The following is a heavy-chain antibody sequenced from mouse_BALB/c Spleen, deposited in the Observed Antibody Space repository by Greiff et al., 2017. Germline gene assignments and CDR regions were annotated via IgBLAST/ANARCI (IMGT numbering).Heavy chain of an antibody. CDR1: GFTFSDYY. CDR3: ARDRGAMDY. V-gene: IGHV5-4*02. D-gene: IGHD3-3*01. Sequence: EVKLVESGGGLVKPGGSLKLSCAASGFTFSDYYMYWVRQTPEKRLEWVATISDGGSYTYYPDSVKGRFTISRDNAKNNLYLQMSSLKSEDTAMYYCARDRGAMDYWGQGTSVTVSS. J-gene: IGHJ4*01. CDR2: ISDGGSYT.